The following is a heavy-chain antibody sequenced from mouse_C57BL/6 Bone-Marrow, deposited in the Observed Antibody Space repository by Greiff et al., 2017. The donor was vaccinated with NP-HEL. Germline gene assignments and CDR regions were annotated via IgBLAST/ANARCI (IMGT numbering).Heavy chain of an antibody. D-gene: IGHD2-1*01. CDR2: IPPNSGST. J-gene: IGHJ2*01. CDR1: GYTFTSYW. Sequence: QVQLQQPGAELVKPGASVKLSCKASGYTFTSYWMHWVKQRPGQGLEWIGMIPPNSGSTNYNEKFKSKATLTVDKSSSTADMQLSSLTSEDSAVYYCAREGYYGNYEDYWGQGTTLTVSS. V-gene: IGHV1-64*01. CDR3: AREGYYGNYEDY.